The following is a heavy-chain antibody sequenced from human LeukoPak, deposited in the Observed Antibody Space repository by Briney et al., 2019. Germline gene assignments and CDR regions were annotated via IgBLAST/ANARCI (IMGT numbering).Heavy chain of an antibody. Sequence: GGSLRLSCAASGFTFSNAWMSWVRQAPGKGLEWVGRIKSKTDGGTTDYAAPVKGRFTISRDDSKNTLYLQMNSLKTEDTAVYYCTTDVMNQSPYYYYYYMDVWGKGTTVTVSS. V-gene: IGHV3-15*01. D-gene: IGHD1-14*01. CDR3: TTDVMNQSPYYYYYYMDV. CDR1: GFTFSNAW. J-gene: IGHJ6*03. CDR2: IKSKTDGGTT.